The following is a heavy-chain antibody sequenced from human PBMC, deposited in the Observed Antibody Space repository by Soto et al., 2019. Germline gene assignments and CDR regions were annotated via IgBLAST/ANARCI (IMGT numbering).Heavy chain of an antibody. D-gene: IGHD2-21*02. Sequence: GASVKVSCKASGYTFTSYGISWVRQAPGQGLEWMGWISAYNGNTNYAQKLQGRVTMTTDTSTSTAYMELRSLRSDDTAVYYCAREGAYCGGDCYPLTFDYWGQGTLVTVSS. CDR1: GYTFTSYG. J-gene: IGHJ4*02. V-gene: IGHV1-18*01. CDR2: ISAYNGNT. CDR3: AREGAYCGGDCYPLTFDY.